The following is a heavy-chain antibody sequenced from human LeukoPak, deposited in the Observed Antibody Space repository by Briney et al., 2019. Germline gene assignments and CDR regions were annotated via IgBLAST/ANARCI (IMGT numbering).Heavy chain of an antibody. CDR1: GYTFTSYD. V-gene: IGHV1-8*01. J-gene: IGHJ5*02. CDR3: ARPRIAAAKKENNWFDP. Sequence: GASVKVSCKASGYTFTSYDINWVRQATGQGLEWMGWMNPNSGNTGYAQKFQGRVTMTRNTSISTAYMELSSLRSEDTAVYYCARPRIAAAKKENNWFDPWGQGTLVTASS. D-gene: IGHD6-13*01. CDR2: MNPNSGNT.